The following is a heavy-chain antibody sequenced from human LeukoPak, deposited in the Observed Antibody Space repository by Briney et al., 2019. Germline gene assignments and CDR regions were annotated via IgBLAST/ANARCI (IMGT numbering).Heavy chain of an antibody. Sequence: SETLSLTCTVSGDSITTFYWSWIRQPPGKGLEWIGYIYYSGSTNYNPSLKSRVTISLDTSKKQFSLRLTSVTTADTAVYFCARTGDYSRSTGGWFDPWGQGTLVTVSS. J-gene: IGHJ5*02. CDR1: GDSITTFY. CDR3: ARTGDYSRSTGGWFDP. D-gene: IGHD4-11*01. CDR2: IYYSGST. V-gene: IGHV4-59*01.